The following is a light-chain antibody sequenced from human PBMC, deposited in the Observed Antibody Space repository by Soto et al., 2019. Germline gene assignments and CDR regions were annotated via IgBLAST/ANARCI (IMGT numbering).Light chain of an antibody. CDR1: QSVSSN. CDR3: QQYSNSPQT. J-gene: IGKJ1*01. V-gene: IGKV3-15*01. Sequence: EIEMTQSPATLSVSPGEEATLSCRASQSVSSNLAWYQQKPGQAPGLLIYDASTRATGIPARFSGSGSGTEFTLTISRLLSEDFAVYYCQQYSNSPQTFGQGTKVDIK. CDR2: DAS.